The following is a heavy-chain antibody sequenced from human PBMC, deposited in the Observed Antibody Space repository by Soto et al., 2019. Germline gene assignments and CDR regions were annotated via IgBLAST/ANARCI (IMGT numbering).Heavy chain of an antibody. J-gene: IGHJ5*02. CDR1: GYTFTSYA. Sequence: ASVKVSCKASGYTFTSYAMHWGRQAPGQRLEWMGWINAYNGNTKYSQKLQGRVTMTTDTSTSTAYMELRSLRSDDTAVYYCARGVVPTGVWFDPWGQGTLVTVSS. CDR2: INAYNGNT. CDR3: ARGVVPTGVWFDP. D-gene: IGHD2-2*01. V-gene: IGHV1-3*01.